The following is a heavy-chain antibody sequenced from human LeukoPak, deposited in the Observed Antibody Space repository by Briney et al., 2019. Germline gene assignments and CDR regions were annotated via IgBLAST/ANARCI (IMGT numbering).Heavy chain of an antibody. CDR2: IYYSGST. V-gene: IGHV4-59*11. CDR3: ASSSGYDFWRGPENY. CDR1: GGSISSHY. Sequence: SETLSLTCTVSGGSISSHYWSWIRQPPGKGLEWIGYIYYSGSTNYNPSLKRRVTISVDTSKNQFSLKLSSVTAADTAVYYCASSSGYDFWRGPENYWGQGTLVTVSS. D-gene: IGHD3-3*01. J-gene: IGHJ4*02.